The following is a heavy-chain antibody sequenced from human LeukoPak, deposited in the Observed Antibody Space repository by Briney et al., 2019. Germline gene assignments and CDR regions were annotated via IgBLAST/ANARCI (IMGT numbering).Heavy chain of an antibody. CDR3: ARYTGYSSSWYYYYYGMDV. Sequence: PSETLSLTCTVSGGSISRYYWSWIRQPPGKGLEWIGYIYYSGSTNYNPSLKSRVTISVDTSKNQFSLKLSSVTAADTAVYYCARYTGYSSSWYYYYYGMDVWGQGTTVTVSS. J-gene: IGHJ6*02. CDR1: GGSISRYY. D-gene: IGHD6-13*01. V-gene: IGHV4-59*08. CDR2: IYYSGST.